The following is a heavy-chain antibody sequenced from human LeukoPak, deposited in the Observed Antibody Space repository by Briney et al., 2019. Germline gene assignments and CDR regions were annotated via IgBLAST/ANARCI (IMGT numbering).Heavy chain of an antibody. Sequence: SETLSLTCTVSGGSISSGGYYWSWIRQHPGKGLEWIGYIYYSGSTYYNPSLKSRVTISVDTSKNQFSLKLSSVTAADTAVYYCASGSPLHVDAFDIWGQGTMVTVSS. CDR1: GGSISSGGYY. J-gene: IGHJ3*02. D-gene: IGHD1-26*01. CDR2: IYYSGST. V-gene: IGHV4-31*03. CDR3: ASGSPLHVDAFDI.